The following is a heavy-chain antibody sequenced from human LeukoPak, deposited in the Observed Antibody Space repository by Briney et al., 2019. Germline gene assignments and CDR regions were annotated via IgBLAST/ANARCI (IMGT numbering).Heavy chain of an antibody. D-gene: IGHD6-19*01. CDR3: ARGSQWLVRDFDY. CDR1: GESFSGYY. CDR2: INHSGST. J-gene: IGHJ4*02. V-gene: IGHV4-34*01. Sequence: PSETLSLTCAVYGESFSGYYWSWIRQPPGKGLEWIGEINHSGSTNYNPSLKSRVTISVDTSKNQFSLKLSSVTAVDTAVYYCARGSQWLVRDFDYWGQGTLVTVSS.